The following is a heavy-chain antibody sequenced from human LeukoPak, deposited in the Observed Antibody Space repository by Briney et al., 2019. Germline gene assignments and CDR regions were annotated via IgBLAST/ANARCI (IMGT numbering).Heavy chain of an antibody. V-gene: IGHV4-39*07. J-gene: IGHJ4*02. D-gene: IGHD3-9*01. CDR2: INHSGST. CDR3: ARDNNFVWLFEFDY. Sequence: SETLSLTCTVSGGSISSSSYYWGWIRQPPGKGLEWIVEINHSGSTNYNPSLKSRVTISVDTSKNQFSLKLSSVTAADTAVYYFARDNNFVWLFEFDYWGQGTLVTVSS. CDR1: GGSISSSSYY.